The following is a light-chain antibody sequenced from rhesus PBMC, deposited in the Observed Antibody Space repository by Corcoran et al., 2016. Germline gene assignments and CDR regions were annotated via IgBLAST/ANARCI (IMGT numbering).Light chain of an antibody. V-gene: IGKV1-22*01. CDR2: KAS. Sequence: DIQMTESPSSLSASVGDTVTITCRASQSISSWLAWYQQKPGKAPKLLIYKASTLESGVPSRFSGSGSGTDFTLTISSLQSEDFATYYCQQYSSSPYSFGQGTKVEIK. CDR1: QSISSW. CDR3: QQYSSSPYS. J-gene: IGKJ2*01.